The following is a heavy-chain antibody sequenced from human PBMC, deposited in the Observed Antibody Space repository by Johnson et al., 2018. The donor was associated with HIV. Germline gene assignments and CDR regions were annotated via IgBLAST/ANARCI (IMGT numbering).Heavy chain of an antibody. J-gene: IGHJ3*02. CDR2: IWYDGTNE. D-gene: IGHD3-22*01. CDR1: GFTFSSSC. CDR3: AKAPLSGYEDAFDI. V-gene: IGHV3-33*06. Sequence: SCAASGFTFSSSCMLWVRQAPGTGLEWVAGIWYDGTNEYSADSVKGRFTISRDNSKNTLYLQMNSLRAEDTAVYYCAKAPLSGYEDAFDIWGQGTMVTVSS.